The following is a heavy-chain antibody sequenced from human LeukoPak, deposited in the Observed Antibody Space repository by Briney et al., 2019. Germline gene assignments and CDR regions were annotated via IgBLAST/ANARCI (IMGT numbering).Heavy chain of an antibody. CDR3: ARDRGSSSWVYFDY. CDR2: ISSSSSTI. J-gene: IGHJ4*02. CDR1: GFTFSRYS. Sequence: GGSLRLSCAASGFTFSRYSMNWVRQAPGKGLEWVSYISSSSSTIYYADSVKGRFTISSDSAKNSLYLQMNSLRAEDTAVYYCARDRGSSSWVYFDYWGQGTLVTVSS. V-gene: IGHV3-48*04. D-gene: IGHD6-13*01.